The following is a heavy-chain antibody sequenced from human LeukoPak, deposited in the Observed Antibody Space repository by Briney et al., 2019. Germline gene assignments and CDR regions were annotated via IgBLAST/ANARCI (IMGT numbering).Heavy chain of an antibody. J-gene: IGHJ4*02. CDR1: GFTFSSYA. CDR2: ISYDGSNK. CDR3: ASGGVVVPFDY. Sequence: GGSLRLSCAASGFTFSSYAVHWVRQAPGKGLEWVAVISYDGSNKYYADSVKGRFTISRDNSKNTLYLQMNSLRAEDTAVYYCASGGVVVPFDYWGQGTLVTVSS. V-gene: IGHV3-30-3*01. D-gene: IGHD2-15*01.